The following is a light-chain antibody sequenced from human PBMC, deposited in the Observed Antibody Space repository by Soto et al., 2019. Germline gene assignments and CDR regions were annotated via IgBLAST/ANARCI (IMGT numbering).Light chain of an antibody. Sequence: EVVMTQSPATLSVTRGERATLSCRASQSVSSTLAWYQQKPGQAPRLLIYGASTRATGIPARFSGSGSGTEFTLTISSLQSEDFAVYYCQQYSTWPLTFGGGTKVEIK. CDR2: GAS. CDR3: QQYSTWPLT. J-gene: IGKJ4*01. CDR1: QSVSST. V-gene: IGKV3-15*01.